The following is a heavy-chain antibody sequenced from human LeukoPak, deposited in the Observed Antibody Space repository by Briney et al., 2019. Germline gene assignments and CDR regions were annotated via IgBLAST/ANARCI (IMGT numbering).Heavy chain of an antibody. V-gene: IGHV1-69*06. CDR1: APTFSSYA. Sequence: GPSGKVSSKASAPTFSSYAISWVRQAPGQGLEWMGGIIPIFGTANYAQKCQGRVTITADKSTSTAHMELSSLRSQDTAVYYRETSWYWGQGTLVTVSS. CDR2: IIPIFGTA. CDR3: ETSWY. J-gene: IGHJ4*02.